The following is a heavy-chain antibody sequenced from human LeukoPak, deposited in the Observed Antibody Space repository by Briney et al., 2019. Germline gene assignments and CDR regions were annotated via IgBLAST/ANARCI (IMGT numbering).Heavy chain of an antibody. J-gene: IGHJ4*02. D-gene: IGHD4-11*01. CDR3: ARLVGYSNYEAFDY. V-gene: IGHV5-10-1*01. CDR2: IDPSDSYT. Sequence: GESLRISCKGSGYSFTSYWISWVRQMPGKGLEWMGRIDPSDSYTSYSPSLQGHVTISADKSISTAYLQWSSVKASDTAMYYCARLVGYSNYEAFDYWGQGTLVTVSS. CDR1: GYSFTSYW.